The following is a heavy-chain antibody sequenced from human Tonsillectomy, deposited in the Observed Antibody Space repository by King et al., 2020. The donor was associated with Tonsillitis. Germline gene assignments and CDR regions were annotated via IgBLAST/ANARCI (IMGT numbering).Heavy chain of an antibody. V-gene: IGHV3-21*01. J-gene: IGHJ3*02. CDR1: GFGFSNYD. CDR3: AKDKGAAYFDSSRGAFDI. Sequence: DVQLVESGGGLVKPGGSLRLSCATSGFGFSNYDMNWVRQAPGKGLEWVSSIRSSGRKSFYADSVKGRFTISRDNAKNSLYLQMNSLRAEDTAVYYCAKDKGAAYFDSSRGAFDIWGQGTMVIVSS. CDR2: IRSSGRKS. D-gene: IGHD3-22*01.